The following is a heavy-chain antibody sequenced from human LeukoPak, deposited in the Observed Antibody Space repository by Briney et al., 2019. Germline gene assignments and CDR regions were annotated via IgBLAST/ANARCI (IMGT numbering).Heavy chain of an antibody. Sequence: ASVKVSCKASGGTFSSYAISWVRQAPGQGLEWMGGIIPIFGTANYAQKFQGRVTITADKSTSTAYMELSSLRSEDTAVYYCARDYQWLAPFDYWGQGTLVTVSS. CDR2: IIPIFGTA. CDR3: ARDYQWLAPFDY. CDR1: GGTFSSYA. J-gene: IGHJ4*02. D-gene: IGHD6-19*01. V-gene: IGHV1-69*06.